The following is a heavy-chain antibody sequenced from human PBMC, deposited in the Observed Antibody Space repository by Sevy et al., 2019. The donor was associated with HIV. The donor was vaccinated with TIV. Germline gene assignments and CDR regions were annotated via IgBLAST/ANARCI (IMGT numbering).Heavy chain of an antibody. D-gene: IGHD6-13*01. V-gene: IGHV3-15*01. CDR3: TTYSSSWYSFHI. J-gene: IGHJ3*02. CDR2: IKSKSDGGTT. Sequence: GGSLRLSCAASGFTFSNAWMSWVRQAPGKGLEWVGRIKSKSDGGTTDYTAPVKGRFTISRDDSRNTLYLQMNSLKTEDTGVYYCTTYSSSWYSFHIWGQGTMVTVSS. CDR1: GFTFSNAW.